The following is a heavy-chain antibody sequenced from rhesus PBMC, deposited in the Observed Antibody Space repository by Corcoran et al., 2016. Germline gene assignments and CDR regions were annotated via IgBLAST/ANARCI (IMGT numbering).Heavy chain of an antibody. Sequence: EVQLAESGGGLVQPGGSLRLSCAASGFTFSDYWMYWVRQAPGKGRVWVSRISRDRSTTSYADSVKGRFTISRENAKNSLYLQMNSLRAEDTAVYYCAKGGGSWKFYFDYWGQGVLVTVSS. J-gene: IGHJ4*01. V-gene: IGHV3-119*01. CDR2: ISRDRSTT. CDR1: GFTFSDYW. CDR3: AKGGGSWKFYFDY. D-gene: IGHD6-25*01.